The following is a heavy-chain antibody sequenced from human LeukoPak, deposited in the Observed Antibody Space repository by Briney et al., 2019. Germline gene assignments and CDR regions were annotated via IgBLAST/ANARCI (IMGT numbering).Heavy chain of an antibody. CDR1: GFTFSSYA. Sequence: GGSLRLSCAASGFTFSSYAMSWVHQAPGKGLEWVSAISGSGGSTYYADSVKGRFTISRDNSKNTLYLQMNGLRAEDTAVYYCAKADDLTTVTTGFDYWGQGTLVTVSS. V-gene: IGHV3-23*01. D-gene: IGHD4-17*01. CDR2: ISGSGGST. J-gene: IGHJ4*02. CDR3: AKADDLTTVTTGFDY.